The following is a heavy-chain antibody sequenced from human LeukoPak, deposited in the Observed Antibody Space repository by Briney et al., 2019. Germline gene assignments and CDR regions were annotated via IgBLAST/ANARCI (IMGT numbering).Heavy chain of an antibody. D-gene: IGHD3-10*01. J-gene: IGHJ6*02. CDR2: IKSKTDGGTT. Sequence: GGSLRLPYAASGFTFSNAWMSWVRQAAGKGLEWVGRIKSKTDGGTTDYAAPVKGRFTISRDDSKNTLYLQMNSLKTEDTAVYYCTTDFYYGSGSYYNYGMDVWGQGTTVTVSS. V-gene: IGHV3-15*01. CDR3: TTDFYYGSGSYYNYGMDV. CDR1: GFTFSNAW.